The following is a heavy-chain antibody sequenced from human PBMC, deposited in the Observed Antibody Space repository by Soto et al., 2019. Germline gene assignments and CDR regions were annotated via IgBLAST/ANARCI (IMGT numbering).Heavy chain of an antibody. V-gene: IGHV3-15*01. D-gene: IGHD2-2*01. CDR1: GFTFSNAW. CDR3: TTDPPPGCSSTSCHQYDNYYYMDV. Sequence: GESLRLSCAASGFTFSNAWMSWVRQTPEKGQEWVGRIKSKTDGGTTDYAAPVKGRFTISRDDSANTLYLQMNSLKTDDTAVYYCTTDPPPGCSSTSCHQYDNYYYMDVWGKGTSVTVSS. CDR2: IKSKTDGGTT. J-gene: IGHJ6*03.